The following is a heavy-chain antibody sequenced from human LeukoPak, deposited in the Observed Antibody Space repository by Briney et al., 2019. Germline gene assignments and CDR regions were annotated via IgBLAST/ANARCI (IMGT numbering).Heavy chain of an antibody. CDR3: ARHHDSSGYYTDY. J-gene: IGHJ4*02. CDR2: IYYGGST. CDR1: GGSISSYY. V-gene: IGHV4-59*08. D-gene: IGHD3-22*01. Sequence: SETLSLTCTVSGGSISSYYWSWIRQPPGKGLEWIGYIYYGGSTNYNPSLKSRVTISVDTSKNQFSLKLSSVTAADTAVYYCARHHDSSGYYTDYWGQGTLVTVSS.